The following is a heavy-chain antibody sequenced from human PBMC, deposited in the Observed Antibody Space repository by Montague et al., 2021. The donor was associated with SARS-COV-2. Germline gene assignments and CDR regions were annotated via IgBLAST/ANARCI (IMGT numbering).Heavy chain of an antibody. CDR2: MYYSGST. V-gene: IGHV4-39*07. CDR3: GRDRLVDRARRTGAWIGP. D-gene: IGHD3-10*01. Sequence: ETLSLTCTVSGGSISSYHHYWGWIRQPPGKGLEWIGAMYYSGSTWLNPSLKSRVTISVDTSKNQLSLNLRSVTAADTAVYFCGRDRLVDRARRTGAWIGPWGQGTLATVSA. J-gene: IGHJ5*02. CDR1: GGSISSYHHY.